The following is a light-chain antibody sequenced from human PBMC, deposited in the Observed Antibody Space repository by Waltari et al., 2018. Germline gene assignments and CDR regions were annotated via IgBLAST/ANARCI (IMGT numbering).Light chain of an antibody. CDR1: SSNIGAGY. CDR2: DNY. Sequence: QSVLTQPPSVSGAPGQRVTISYTGSSSNIGAGYVHWYKQLPRTAPKPLIYDNYNRPSGVPDRFSASKSGSSASLAITGLQAEDEADYYCQSYDSSLRSKMFGGGTKLTVL. V-gene: IGLV1-40*01. CDR3: QSYDSSLRSKM. J-gene: IGLJ3*02.